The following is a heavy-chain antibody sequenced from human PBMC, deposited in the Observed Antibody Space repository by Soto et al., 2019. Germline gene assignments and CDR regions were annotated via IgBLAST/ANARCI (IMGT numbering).Heavy chain of an antibody. Sequence: SVKVSCKASGGTFSSYAISWVRQAPGQGLEWMGGIIPIFGTANYAQKFQGRVTITADESTSTAYMELSSLRSEDTAVYYCASGDCSSTSCYLTINYYYGMDVWGQGTTVTVS. CDR2: IIPIFGTA. J-gene: IGHJ6*02. D-gene: IGHD2-2*01. CDR1: GGTFSSYA. V-gene: IGHV1-69*13. CDR3: ASGDCSSTSCYLTINYYYGMDV.